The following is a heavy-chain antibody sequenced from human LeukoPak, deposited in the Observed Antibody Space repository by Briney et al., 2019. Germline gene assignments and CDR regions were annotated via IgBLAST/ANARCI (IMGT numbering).Heavy chain of an antibody. CDR3: VAQLVDAPPTFDY. J-gene: IGHJ4*02. D-gene: IGHD1-1*01. V-gene: IGHV1-69*05. CDR1: GGSFSNFA. Sequence: WASVKVSCKASGGSFSNFAISWVRQAPGQGFEWLGGIFGAVTYAPNFQGRVSFTTDESTSTAYMELSGLTSEDTAVYYFVAQLVDAPPTFDYWGQGTLVTVSS. CDR2: IFGAV.